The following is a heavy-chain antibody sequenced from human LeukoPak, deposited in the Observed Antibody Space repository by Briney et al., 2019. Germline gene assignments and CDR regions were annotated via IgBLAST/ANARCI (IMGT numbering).Heavy chain of an antibody. CDR1: GYTFSSYW. CDR3: AKDPPDYYGSGSSDIGY. CDR2: IKQDGSEK. J-gene: IGHJ4*02. V-gene: IGHV3-7*01. D-gene: IGHD3-10*01. Sequence: PGGSLRLSCAASGYTFSSYWMSWVRQAPGKGLEWVANIKQDGSEKYYVDSVKGRFTISRDNAKNSLYLQMNSLRAEDTAVYYCAKDPPDYYGSGSSDIGYWGQGTLVTVSS.